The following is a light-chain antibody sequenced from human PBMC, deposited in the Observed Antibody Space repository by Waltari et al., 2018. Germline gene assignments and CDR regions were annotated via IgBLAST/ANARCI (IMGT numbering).Light chain of an antibody. J-gene: IGKJ3*01. Sequence: DIQMTQSPSSLSASVGDRVSITCRASQSIGDYLNWYQHKPGKAPKLLIYAASSLQSGVPSRFSGSGSGTDFTLTISSLQSEDFATYYCQQSHSSPFTFGPGTKVDIK. CDR1: QSIGDY. V-gene: IGKV1-39*01. CDR2: AAS. CDR3: QQSHSSPFT.